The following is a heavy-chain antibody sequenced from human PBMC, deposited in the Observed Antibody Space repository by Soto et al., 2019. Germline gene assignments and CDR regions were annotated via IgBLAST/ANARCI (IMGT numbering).Heavy chain of an antibody. J-gene: IGHJ2*01. V-gene: IGHV4-59*01. CDR3: ARVNDYGDTWYFDL. CDR2: IYYSGST. Sequence: QVQLQESGPGLVKPSETLSLTCTVSGGSISSYYWSWIRQPPGKGLEWIGYIYYSGSTNYNPSLKSRVPISVDTSKNQFSLKLSSVTAADTAVYYCARVNDYGDTWYFDLWGRGTLVTVSS. CDR1: GGSISSYY. D-gene: IGHD4-17*01.